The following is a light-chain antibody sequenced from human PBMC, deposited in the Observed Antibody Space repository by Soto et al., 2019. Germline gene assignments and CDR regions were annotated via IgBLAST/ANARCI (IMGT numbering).Light chain of an antibody. V-gene: IGKV3-20*01. J-gene: IGKJ1*01. CDR1: QSVSSY. CDR2: DAS. CDR3: QQYASSPRT. Sequence: EIVMTQSPATLSVSPGETATLSCRASQSVSSYLAWYQQKPGQAPRLLIYDASSRATGIPDRFSGSGSGTDFTLTISRLEPEDFAVYYCQQYASSPRTFGQGTKVDIK.